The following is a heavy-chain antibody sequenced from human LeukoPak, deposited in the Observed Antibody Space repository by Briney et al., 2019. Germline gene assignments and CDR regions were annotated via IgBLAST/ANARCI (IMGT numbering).Heavy chain of an antibody. D-gene: IGHD5-18*01. J-gene: IGHJ4*02. CDR2: INPNSGDT. V-gene: IGHV1-2*06. CDR3: ARQDRAMSLDY. Sequence: ASVTVSCKASEFTFTGYYIHWVRQAPGQGLEWMGRINPNSGDTNYAQKFQGRVTMTRDTSISTAYMELSSLRSDDTAIYYCARQDRAMSLDYWGQGTPVTVSS. CDR1: EFTFTGYY.